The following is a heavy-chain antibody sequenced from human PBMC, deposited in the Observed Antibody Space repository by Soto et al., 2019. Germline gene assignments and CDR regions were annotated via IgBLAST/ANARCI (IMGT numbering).Heavy chain of an antibody. CDR3: ARATGDGAFDI. J-gene: IGHJ3*02. D-gene: IGHD7-27*01. V-gene: IGHV3-21*01. CDR1: GFTFSSYS. Sequence: GGSLRLSCAASGFTFSSYSMNWVRQAPGKGLEWVSSISSSSYIYYADSVKGRFTISRDNAKNSLYLQMNSLRAEETAVYYCARATGDGAFDIWGQGTMVTVSS. CDR2: ISSSSYI.